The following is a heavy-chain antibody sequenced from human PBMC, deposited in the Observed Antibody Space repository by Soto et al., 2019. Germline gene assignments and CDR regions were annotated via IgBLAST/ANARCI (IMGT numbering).Heavy chain of an antibody. D-gene: IGHD3-3*01. CDR3: TTLSSTSCYTGGWYYDFWSGYYCHYYGMDV. CDR2: IKSKTDGGTT. V-gene: IGHV3-15*07. J-gene: IGHJ6*02. CDR1: GFTFSNAW. Sequence: GGSLRLSCAASGFTFSNAWMNWVRQAPGKGLEWVGRIKSKTDGGTTDYAAPVKGRFTISRDDSKNTLYLQMNSLKTEDTAVYYCTTLSSTSCYTGGWYYDFWSGYYCHYYGMDVWGQGTTVTVSS.